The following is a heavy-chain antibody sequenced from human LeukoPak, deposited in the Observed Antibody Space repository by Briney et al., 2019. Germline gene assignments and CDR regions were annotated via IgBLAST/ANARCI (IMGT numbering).Heavy chain of an antibody. V-gene: IGHV3-23*01. Sequence: PGGSLRLSCAASGFTFSTYAMSWVRQAPGKGLEWVSSISGSGGRTYYADSVKGRFTISRDNSKNTLYLQMNSLRSEDTAVYYCALGDGGSPDAFDIWGQGTMVTVSS. D-gene: IGHD3-10*01. J-gene: IGHJ3*02. CDR3: ALGDGGSPDAFDI. CDR2: ISGSGGRT. CDR1: GFTFSTYA.